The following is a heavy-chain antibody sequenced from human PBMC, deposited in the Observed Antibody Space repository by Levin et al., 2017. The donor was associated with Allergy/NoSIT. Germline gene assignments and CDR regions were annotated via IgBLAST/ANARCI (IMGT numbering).Heavy chain of an antibody. CDR3: ARERGGGLYWSSTSCYGLGYYYYMDG. Sequence: LSLTCAASGFTFSSYGMHWVRQAPGKGLEWVAVIWYDGSNKYYADSVKGRFTISRDNSKNTLYLQMNSLRAEDTAVYYCARERGGGLYWSSTSCYGLGYYYYMDGWGKGTTVTVSS. D-gene: IGHD2-2*01. V-gene: IGHV3-33*01. CDR1: GFTFSSYG. CDR2: IWYDGSNK. J-gene: IGHJ6*03.